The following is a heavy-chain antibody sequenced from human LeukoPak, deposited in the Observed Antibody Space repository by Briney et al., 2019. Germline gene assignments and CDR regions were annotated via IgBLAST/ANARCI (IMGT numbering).Heavy chain of an antibody. V-gene: IGHV3-30*02. CDR3: ANLRQPLISTSWDDY. D-gene: IGHD6-13*01. Sequence: AGGSLRLSCAGSGFIFRNYGMHWVRQAPGQGLEWVAFIRYDGGNKYYADSVKGRFTISRDNSKNTLFLQMNSLRAEDTAIYYCANLRQPLISTSWDDYWGQGTLVTVSS. CDR2: IRYDGGNK. J-gene: IGHJ4*02. CDR1: GFIFRNYG.